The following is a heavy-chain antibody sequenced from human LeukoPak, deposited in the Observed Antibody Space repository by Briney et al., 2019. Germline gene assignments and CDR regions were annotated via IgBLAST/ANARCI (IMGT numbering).Heavy chain of an antibody. CDR1: GFTFSSYA. V-gene: IGHV3-30-3*01. CDR3: ARDNPVGATGPFDY. D-gene: IGHD1-26*01. J-gene: IGHJ4*02. CDR2: ISYDGSNK. Sequence: GGSLRLSCAASGFTFSSYAMHWVRQAPGKGLEWVAVISYDGSNKYYADSVKGRFTISRDNSKNTLYPQMNSLRAEDTAVYYCARDNPVGATGPFDYWGQGTLVTVSS.